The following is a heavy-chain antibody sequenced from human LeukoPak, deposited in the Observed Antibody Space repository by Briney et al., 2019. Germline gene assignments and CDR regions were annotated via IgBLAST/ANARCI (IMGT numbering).Heavy chain of an antibody. CDR1: GFTVSSNY. CDR3: ARDQEGAFDI. V-gene: IGHV3-66*01. CDR2: IYSGGST. Sequence: QTGGSLRLSCAASGFTVSSNYMSWVRQAPGKGLEWVSVIYSGGSTYYADSVKGRFTISRDNSKNTLYLQMNSLRAEDTAVYYCARDQEGAFDIWGQGTMVTVSS. J-gene: IGHJ3*02.